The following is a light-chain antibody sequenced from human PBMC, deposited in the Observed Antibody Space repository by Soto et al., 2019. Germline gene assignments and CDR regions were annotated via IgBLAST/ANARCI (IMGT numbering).Light chain of an antibody. CDR1: SSDFGGYTY. J-gene: IGLJ1*01. V-gene: IGLV2-14*03. CDR2: DAT. Sequence: QSVLTQPASVSGSPWQSITISCTGTSSDFGGYTYVSWYQQHPGKAPKLMIFDATSRPSGVSNRFSGSKSDNTASLTIAGLQAEDEADYYCSSYTSTSTYVFGTGTRSPS. CDR3: SSYTSTSTYV.